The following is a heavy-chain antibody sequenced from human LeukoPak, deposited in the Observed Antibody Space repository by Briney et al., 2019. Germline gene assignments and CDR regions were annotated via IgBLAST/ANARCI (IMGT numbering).Heavy chain of an antibody. CDR1: GGSISSSSYY. Sequence: SETLSLTCTVSGGSISSSSYYWGWIRQPPGKGLEWIGSIYYSGSTYYNPSLKSRVTISVDTSKNQFSLKLSSVTAADTAVYYCARDPGEAFDYWGQGTLVTVSS. CDR3: ARDPGEAFDY. V-gene: IGHV4-39*07. D-gene: IGHD3-10*01. J-gene: IGHJ4*02. CDR2: IYYSGST.